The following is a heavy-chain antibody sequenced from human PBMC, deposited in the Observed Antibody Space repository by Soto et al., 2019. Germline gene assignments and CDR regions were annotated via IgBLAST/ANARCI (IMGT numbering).Heavy chain of an antibody. Sequence: QTGGSLRLSCAASGFTFSGYWMSWVRQAPGKGLEWVANIKQDGSEKYYVDSVKGRFTISRDNAKNSLYLQMNSLRAEDTAVYYCARLGRPNNWNSDYYGMDVWGQGTTVTVSS. J-gene: IGHJ6*02. V-gene: IGHV3-7*03. D-gene: IGHD1-7*01. CDR3: ARLGRPNNWNSDYYGMDV. CDR1: GFTFSGYW. CDR2: IKQDGSEK.